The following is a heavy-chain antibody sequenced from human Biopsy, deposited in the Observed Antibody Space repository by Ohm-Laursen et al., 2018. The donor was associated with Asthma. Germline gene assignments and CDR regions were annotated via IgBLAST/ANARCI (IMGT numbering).Heavy chain of an antibody. Sequence: ASVKVSCKASGFSFDNYFMHWVRQAPGQGLEWMGIINPSGAGTMYAEKFRGRLIVTRDASTRTAFMDLRSLRSDDTAIYFCARARETTNYGDSDFDIWGQGTLITVSS. D-gene: IGHD2-8*01. CDR2: INPSGAGT. CDR1: GFSFDNYF. V-gene: IGHV1-46*02. CDR3: ARARETTNYGDSDFDI. J-gene: IGHJ4*02.